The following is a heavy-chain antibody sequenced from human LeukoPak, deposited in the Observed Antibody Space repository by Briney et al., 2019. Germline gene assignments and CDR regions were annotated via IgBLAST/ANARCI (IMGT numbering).Heavy chain of an antibody. J-gene: IGHJ4*02. Sequence: GGSLRLSCAASGFTFSSYAMSWVRQAPGKGLEWVSGISGSGGSTYYPDSAKGRFTISRDNPKNTLYLQLNSLRAEDTAVYYRAKDLDPDIVATITSGALDHWGQGTLVTVSS. CDR1: GFTFSSYA. V-gene: IGHV3-23*01. D-gene: IGHD5-12*01. CDR3: AKDLDPDIVATITSGALDH. CDR2: ISGSGGST.